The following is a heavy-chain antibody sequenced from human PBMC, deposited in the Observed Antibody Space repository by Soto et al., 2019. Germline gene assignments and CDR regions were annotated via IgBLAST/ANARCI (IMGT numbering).Heavy chain of an antibody. CDR2: IYYSGST. CDR1: GGSISSSSCY. Sequence: TSETLSLTCTVSGGSISSSSCYWGWIRQPPGKGLEWIGSIYYSGSTYYNPSLKSRVTISVDTSKNQFSLKLSSVTAADTAVYYCARQAHYYDSSVGYWGQGTQVTVSS. J-gene: IGHJ4*02. CDR3: ARQAHYYDSSVGY. D-gene: IGHD3-22*01. V-gene: IGHV4-39*01.